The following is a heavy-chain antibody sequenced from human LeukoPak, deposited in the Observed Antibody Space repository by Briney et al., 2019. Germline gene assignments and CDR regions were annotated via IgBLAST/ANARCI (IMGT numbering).Heavy chain of an antibody. CDR2: INRSGST. CDR3: AGGAYYDSSSDY. V-gene: IGHV4-34*01. Sequence: SETLSLTCAVYGGSFSGYFWSWIRQPPGKGLEWIGEINRSGSTTYNPSLKSRVTISVDTSENQFSLKLNSVTAADTAVYYCAGGAYYDSSSDYWGQGTLVTVSS. J-gene: IGHJ4*02. D-gene: IGHD3-22*01. CDR1: GGSFSGYF.